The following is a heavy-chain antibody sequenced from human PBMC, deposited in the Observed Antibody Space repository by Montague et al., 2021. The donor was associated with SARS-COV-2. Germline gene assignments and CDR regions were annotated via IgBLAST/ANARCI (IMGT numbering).Heavy chain of an antibody. D-gene: IGHD1-1*01. CDR2: SYYRSKWYN. CDR1: GDSVSSNSAT. J-gene: IGHJ6*02. V-gene: IGHV6-1*01. CDR3: TSGREGNYNVMDV. Sequence: CAISGDSVSSNSATWNWVTQSPWHVPDSQGVSYYRSKWYNDYAVSVRGRVTINPDTSKNQFSLQLNSVTPEDTAIYYCTSGREGNYNVMDVWGQGTTVTVSS.